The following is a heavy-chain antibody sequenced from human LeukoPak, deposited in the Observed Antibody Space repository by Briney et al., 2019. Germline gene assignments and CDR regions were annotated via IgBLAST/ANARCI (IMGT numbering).Heavy chain of an antibody. CDR1: GYTFTSYD. D-gene: IGHD3-3*01. V-gene: IGHV1-8*01. Sequence: ASVKVSCKASGYTFTSYDINWVRQATGQGLEWMGWMNPNSGNTGYAQKFQGRVTMTRNTSISTAYMELCSLRSEDTAVYYCARVPVRITIFGVATPYYYMDVWGKGTTVTVSS. CDR2: MNPNSGNT. CDR3: ARVPVRITIFGVATPYYYMDV. J-gene: IGHJ6*03.